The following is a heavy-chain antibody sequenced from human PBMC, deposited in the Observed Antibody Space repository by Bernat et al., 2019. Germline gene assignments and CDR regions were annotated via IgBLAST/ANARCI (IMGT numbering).Heavy chain of an antibody. Sequence: EVQLLESGGGLVQPGGSLRLSCAASGFTFSSYAMSWVRQAPGQGLEWVSAISGSGGSTYYADSVKGRLTISRDNSKSTLYLQMNSLRAEDTAVYYCAKVVVVVAATGGFDYWGQGTLVTVSS. J-gene: IGHJ4*02. V-gene: IGHV3-23*01. D-gene: IGHD2-15*01. CDR1: GFTFSSYA. CDR2: ISGSGGST. CDR3: AKVVVVVAATGGFDY.